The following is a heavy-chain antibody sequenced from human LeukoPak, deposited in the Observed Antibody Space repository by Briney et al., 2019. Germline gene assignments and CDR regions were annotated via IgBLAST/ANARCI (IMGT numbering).Heavy chain of an antibody. D-gene: IGHD6-13*01. J-gene: IGHJ6*02. CDR2: FDPEDGET. V-gene: IGHV1-24*01. CDR1: GYTLTELS. CDR3: ATRGGAAGTRSYYYYGMDV. Sequence: GASVKVSCKVSGYTLTELSMHWVRQAPGKGLEWMGGFDPEDGETIYAQKFQGRVTMTEDTSTDTAYMELSSLRSEDTAVYYCATRGGAAGTRSYYYYGMDVRGQGTTVTVSS.